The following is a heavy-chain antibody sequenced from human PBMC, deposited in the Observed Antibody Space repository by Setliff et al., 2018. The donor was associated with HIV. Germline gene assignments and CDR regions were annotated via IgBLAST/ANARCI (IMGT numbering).Heavy chain of an antibody. V-gene: IGHV1-18*04. CDR1: GYTFTDYY. D-gene: IGHD6-19*01. CDR3: ARGWSGVAVAGTPRFEY. Sequence: ASVKVSCKASGYTFTDYYMDWVRQAPGQGLEWMGWISGYSGNTNVAQKFQGRLIMTTDTSTTTVYMELRSLRSDDTAVYFCARGWSGVAVAGTPRFEYWGQGTLVTVSS. J-gene: IGHJ4*02. CDR2: ISGYSGNT.